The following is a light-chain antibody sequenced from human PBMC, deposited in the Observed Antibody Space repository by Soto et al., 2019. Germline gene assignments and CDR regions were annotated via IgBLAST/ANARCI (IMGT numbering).Light chain of an antibody. CDR2: EVS. V-gene: IGLV2-8*01. Sequence: QSVLTQPPSASGSPGQSVTISCTGTSSDFGGYNYVSWYQQHPGKAPKLMIHEVSKRPSGVPDRFSGSKSGNTASLTVSGLQAEDEADYYCSSYAGSNNFEVFGTGTKVTVL. J-gene: IGLJ1*01. CDR3: SSYAGSNNFEV. CDR1: SSDFGGYNY.